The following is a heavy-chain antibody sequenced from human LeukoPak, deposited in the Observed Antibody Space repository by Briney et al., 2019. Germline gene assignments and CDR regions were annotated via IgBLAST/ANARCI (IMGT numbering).Heavy chain of an antibody. V-gene: IGHV3-21*01. CDR1: GLTFSSYS. J-gene: IGHJ6*04. CDR2: ISSSSSYI. Sequence: GGSLRLSCAASGLTFSSYSMNWVRQAPGKGLEWVSSISSSSSYIYYADSVKGRFTISRDNAKNSLYLQMNSLRAEDTAVYYCARFLWTPYGMDVWGKGTTVTVSS. D-gene: IGHD3-10*01. CDR3: ARFLWTPYGMDV.